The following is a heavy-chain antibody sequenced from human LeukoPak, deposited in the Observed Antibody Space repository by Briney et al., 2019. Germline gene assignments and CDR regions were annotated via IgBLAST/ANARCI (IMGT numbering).Heavy chain of an antibody. Sequence: PGGSLRLSCAASGFSFDDYAMHWVRQAPGKGLEWVSGISWNSGSIGYADSVKGRFTFSRDNAKNSLYLQMNSLRAEDTALYYCAKDWYSSSLLAFDIWGQGTMVTVSS. CDR1: GFSFDDYA. D-gene: IGHD6-13*01. CDR3: AKDWYSSSLLAFDI. V-gene: IGHV3-9*01. CDR2: ISWNSGSI. J-gene: IGHJ3*02.